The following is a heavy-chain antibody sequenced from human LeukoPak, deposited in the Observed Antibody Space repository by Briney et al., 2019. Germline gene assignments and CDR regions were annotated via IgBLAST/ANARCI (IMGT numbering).Heavy chain of an antibody. V-gene: IGHV3-23*01. D-gene: IGHD2-2*01. Sequence: PGGSLRLSCAASGFTFSNYAMSWVRQAPGKGLEWVSALSGSGGSTYYADSVKGRFTISRDNSKNTLYLQMNSLRAEDTAVYYCASGVLVPAAYYYYMDVWGKGTTVTVSS. CDR3: ASGVLVPAAYYYYMDV. CDR1: GFTFSNYA. CDR2: LSGSGGST. J-gene: IGHJ6*03.